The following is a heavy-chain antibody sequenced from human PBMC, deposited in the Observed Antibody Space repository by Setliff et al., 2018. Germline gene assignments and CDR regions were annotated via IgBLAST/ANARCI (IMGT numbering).Heavy chain of an antibody. D-gene: IGHD6-19*01. CDR2: VYYSGTT. V-gene: IGHV4-34*01. CDR3: ARHKTGAVGTGEHFQH. Sequence: SETLSLTCAAYGGTFSDYHWTWIRQSPGKGLEWIGSVYYSGTTKYNPSLGSRVTISVDASKNQFSLKLSSVTAADTAVYYCARHKTGAVGTGEHFQHWGQGTLVTVSS. J-gene: IGHJ1*01. CDR1: GGTFSDYH.